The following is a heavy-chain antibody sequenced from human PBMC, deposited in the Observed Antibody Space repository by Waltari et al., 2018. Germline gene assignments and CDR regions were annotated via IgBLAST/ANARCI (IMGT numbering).Heavy chain of an antibody. CDR2: ISHSGNL. CDR1: GDSISSGPYA. D-gene: IGHD1-26*01. CDR3: AVSGSYPGSDY. J-gene: IGHJ4*02. V-gene: IGHV4-30-2*01. Sequence: QLQVQESGSGLVKPSQTLSLTCAVSGDSISSGPYAWSWIRQPPGKGLEWIGYISHSGNLYYNPSLKIRVTMSVDRSKKQFSLKLSSVTAADTAVYYCAVSGSYPGSDYWGQGTLVTVSS.